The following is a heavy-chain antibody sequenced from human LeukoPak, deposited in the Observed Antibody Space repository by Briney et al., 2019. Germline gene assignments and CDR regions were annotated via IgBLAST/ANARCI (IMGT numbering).Heavy chain of an antibody. CDR3: ARDEYYFDY. CDR1: RFTFGSYS. V-gene: IGHV3-48*01. Sequence: GGSLRLSCAASRFTFGSYSMNWVRQAPGKGLEWVSYISSSSSTIYYADSVKGRFTISRDNAKNSLYLQMNSLRADDTAVYYCARDEYYFDYWGQGTLVTVSS. CDR2: ISSSSSTI. J-gene: IGHJ4*02.